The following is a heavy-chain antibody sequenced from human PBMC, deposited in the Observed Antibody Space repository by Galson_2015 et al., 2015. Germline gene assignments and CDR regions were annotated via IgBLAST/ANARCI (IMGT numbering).Heavy chain of an antibody. CDR2: ISSTTTYI. J-gene: IGHJ4*02. Sequence: SLRLCCAASEFTFSSYYMSWVRQAPGKGLEWVSSISSTTTYIYYADSVKGRFTISRDNAKNSLYLQMNSLGAGDTAVYYCARQILDYDFWSGYYPTNFDYWGQGTLVTVSS. V-gene: IGHV3-21*01. D-gene: IGHD3-3*01. CDR3: ARQILDYDFWSGYYPTNFDY. CDR1: EFTFSSYY.